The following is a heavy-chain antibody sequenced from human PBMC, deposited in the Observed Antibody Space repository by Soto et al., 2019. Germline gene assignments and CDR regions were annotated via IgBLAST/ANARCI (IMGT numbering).Heavy chain of an antibody. D-gene: IGHD6-19*01. J-gene: IGHJ2*01. CDR2: INWNGGST. Sequence: EVQLVESGGGVVRPGGSLRLSCAASGFTFDDYGMSWVRQAPGKGLEWVYGINWNGGSTGYADSVKGRFTISRDNAKNSLYLQMNSLRAEDTGLYHGARVMGWGVVGSWYCDLWGRGSLVTVSS. CDR3: ARVMGWGVVGSWYCDL. V-gene: IGHV3-20*01. CDR1: GFTFDDYG.